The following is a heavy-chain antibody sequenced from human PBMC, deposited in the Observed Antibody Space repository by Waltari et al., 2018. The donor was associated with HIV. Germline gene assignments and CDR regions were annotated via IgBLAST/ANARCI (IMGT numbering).Heavy chain of an antibody. CDR1: CGSISSTNW. CDR3: AGDNRRRVFDY. CDR2: IYHSWGN. Sequence: QVQLQESGPGLVKPSGTLSLTCAVSCGSISSTNWWIWVRQPPGKGLEWIGEIYHSWGNNRSPAPKRRGTKLGNKAKNQFPLKTKSGNAADTGVYYWAGDNRRRVFDYWGQGNLVTVSS. J-gene: IGHJ4*02. V-gene: IGHV4-4*02.